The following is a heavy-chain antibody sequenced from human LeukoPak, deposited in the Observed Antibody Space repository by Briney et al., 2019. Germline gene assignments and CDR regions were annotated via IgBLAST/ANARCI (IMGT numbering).Heavy chain of an antibody. V-gene: IGHV4-34*01. J-gene: IGHJ5*02. Sequence: PSETLSLTCAVNGGSVSGYYWSWIRQPPGKGLEWIGEINHSGSTNYNPSLKSRVTISVDTSKNQFSLKLSSVTAADTAVYYCARRSVRGVIPSWGQGTLVTVSS. D-gene: IGHD3-10*01. CDR2: INHSGST. CDR3: ARRSVRGVIPS. CDR1: GGSVSGYY.